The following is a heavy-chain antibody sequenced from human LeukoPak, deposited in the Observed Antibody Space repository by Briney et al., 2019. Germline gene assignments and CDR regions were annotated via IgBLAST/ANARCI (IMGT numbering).Heavy chain of an antibody. CDR2: ISAYNGNT. J-gene: IGHJ4*02. V-gene: IGHV1-18*01. CDR1: GYTFTSYG. D-gene: IGHD3-22*01. Sequence: ASVKVSCKASGYTFTSYGISWVRQAPGQGLEWMGWISAYNGNTNYAQKLQGRVTMTTDTSTSTAYMELRSLGSDDTAVYYCARAETYYYDSSGYEIVGGFDYWGQGTLVAVSS. CDR3: ARAETYYYDSSGYEIVGGFDY.